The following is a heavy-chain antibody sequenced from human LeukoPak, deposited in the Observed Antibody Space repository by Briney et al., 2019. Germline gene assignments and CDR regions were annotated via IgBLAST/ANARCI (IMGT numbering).Heavy chain of an antibody. V-gene: IGHV4-39*01. CDR2: IYYSGST. D-gene: IGHD6-13*01. CDR3: ARHRYSSSWYGMFDP. Sequence: SETLSLTCTVSGGSISSSSYYWSWIRQPPGKGLEWIGSIYYSGSTYYNPSLKSRVTISVDTSKNQFSLKLSSVTAADTAVYYCARHRYSSSWYGMFDPWGQGTLVTVSS. CDR1: GGSISSSSYY. J-gene: IGHJ5*02.